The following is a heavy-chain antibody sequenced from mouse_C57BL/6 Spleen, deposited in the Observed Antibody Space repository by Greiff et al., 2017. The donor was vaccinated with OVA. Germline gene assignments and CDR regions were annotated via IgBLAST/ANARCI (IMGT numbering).Heavy chain of an antibody. V-gene: IGHV5-17*01. Sequence: DVKLVESGGGLVKPGGSLKLSCAASGFTFSDYGMHWVRQAPEQGLEWVAYISSGSSTIYYADTVKGRFTISRDNAKNTLFLQMTSRRSEDTAMYYCARDGYYFWFAYWGQGTLVTVSA. D-gene: IGHD2-3*01. CDR2: ISSGSSTI. CDR1: GFTFSDYG. CDR3: ARDGYYFWFAY. J-gene: IGHJ3*01.